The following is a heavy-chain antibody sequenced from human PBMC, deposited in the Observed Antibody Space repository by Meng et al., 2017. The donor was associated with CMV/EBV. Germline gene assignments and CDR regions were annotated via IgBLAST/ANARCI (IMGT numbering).Heavy chain of an antibody. J-gene: IGHJ4*02. CDR3: ATTTTAVAGIIRW. D-gene: IGHD6-19*01. CDR2: FDPEDGET. Sequence: ASVTVSCQVSGYTLTDFSMHWVRQAPGKGLEWMGGFDPEDGETIYAQKFQGRVTMTEDTSTDTAYMDLSSLRSEDTAVYYCATTTTAVAGIIRWWGQGTLVTVSS. CDR1: GYTLTDFS. V-gene: IGHV1-24*01.